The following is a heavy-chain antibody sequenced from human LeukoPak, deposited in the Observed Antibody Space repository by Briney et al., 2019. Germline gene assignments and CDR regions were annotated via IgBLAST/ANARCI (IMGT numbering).Heavy chain of an antibody. J-gene: IGHJ6*03. CDR2: ISAYNGNT. D-gene: IGHD3-22*01. CDR3: AREGPLYYYDSSGYYTQGYYMDV. V-gene: IGHV1-18*01. Sequence: ASVRVSCKASGYTFTSYGISWVRQAPGQGLEWMGWISAYNGNTNYAQKLQGRVTMTTDTSTSTAYMELRSLRSDDTAVYYCAREGPLYYYDSSGYYTQGYYMDVWGKGTTVTVSS. CDR1: GYTFTSYG.